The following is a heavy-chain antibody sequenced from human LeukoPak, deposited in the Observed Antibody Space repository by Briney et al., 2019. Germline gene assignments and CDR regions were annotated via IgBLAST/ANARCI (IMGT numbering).Heavy chain of an antibody. CDR1: GFSLGTHGLG. CDR2: IYWNEDK. Sequence: SGPTLVKPTQTPTLTCTVSGFSLGTHGLGKGWNRQPPVKALEWLTLIYWNEDKRYSPSLKSRLTITKDTSKNQVVLTMTNMDPVDTATYYCAHTVIVVVPADITRWFDPWGQGTLVTVSS. J-gene: IGHJ5*02. V-gene: IGHV2-5*01. D-gene: IGHD2-2*01. CDR3: AHTVIVVVPADITRWFDP.